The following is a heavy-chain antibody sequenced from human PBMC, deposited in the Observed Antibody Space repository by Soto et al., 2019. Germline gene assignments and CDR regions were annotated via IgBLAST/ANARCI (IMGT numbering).Heavy chain of an antibody. CDR3: ARERDAFYI. CDR2: INPYSGNA. CDR1: GYTFTNYD. J-gene: IGHJ3*02. V-gene: IGHV1-8*01. Sequence: QVQLVQSGAEVKKPGASVKVSCKASGYTFTNYDINWVRQATGQGLEWMGWINPYSGNAGFAQNFKGRVTMTRNTSITTAYLELSSLTSEDTAVYYCARERDAFYIWGQGTMVTVSS.